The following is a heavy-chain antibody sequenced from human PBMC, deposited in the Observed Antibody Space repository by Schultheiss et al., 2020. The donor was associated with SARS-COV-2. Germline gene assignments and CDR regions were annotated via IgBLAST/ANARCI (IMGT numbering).Heavy chain of an antibody. CDR1: GGSFSGYY. V-gene: IGHV4-59*10. Sequence: SQTLSLTCAVYGGSFSGYYWGWIRQPPGKGLEWIGRIYTSGSTNYNPSLKSRVTISVDTSKNQFSLKLSSVTAADTAVYYCARGRSSYGMDVWGQGTTVTVSS. CDR2: IYTSGST. D-gene: IGHD3-3*01. CDR3: ARGRSSYGMDV. J-gene: IGHJ6*02.